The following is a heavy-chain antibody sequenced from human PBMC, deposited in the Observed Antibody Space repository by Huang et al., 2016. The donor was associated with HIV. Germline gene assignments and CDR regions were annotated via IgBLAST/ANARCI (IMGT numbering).Heavy chain of an antibody. CDR3: ARDLRNIGVARISGNGP. Sequence: EVQLVESGGGLVKPGGSQRLSCAVSGFIVSDYTRNWVRQAPGRGMGWVSYSSSGSSDIYDADGGKGRFTIARDNAKNSVYLQMNGLRVEDTAVYYCARDLRNIGVARISGNGPWGQGTLVIVS. CDR1: GFIVSDYT. CDR2: SSSGSSDI. D-gene: IGHD3-10*01. J-gene: IGHJ5*02. V-gene: IGHV3-21*05.